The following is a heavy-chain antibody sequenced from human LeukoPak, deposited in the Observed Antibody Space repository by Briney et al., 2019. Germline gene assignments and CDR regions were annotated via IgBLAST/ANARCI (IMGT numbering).Heavy chain of an antibody. D-gene: IGHD3-3*01. CDR2: ISWDGGST. CDR1: GFTFDDYA. CDR3: AKDSNGGYYDFWNSPDV. J-gene: IGHJ6*04. V-gene: IGHV3-43D*03. Sequence: GGSLRLSCAASGFTFDDYAMHWVRQAPGKGLEWVSLISWDGGSTYYADSVKGRFTISRDNSKNSLHLQMNSLRAEDTALYYCAKDSNGGYYDFWNSPDVWGKGTTVTVSS.